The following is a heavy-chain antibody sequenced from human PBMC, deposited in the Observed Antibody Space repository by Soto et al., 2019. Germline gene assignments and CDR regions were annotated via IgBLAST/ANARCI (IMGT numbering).Heavy chain of an antibody. J-gene: IGHJ4*02. Sequence: GGSLRLSCAASGFTFSSYSMNWVRQAPGKGLEWVSSISSSSSYIYYADSVKGRFTISRDNAKNSLYLQMNSLRAEDTAVYYCASSRSSWYSFDYWGQGTLVTVSS. CDR1: GFTFSSYS. V-gene: IGHV3-21*01. D-gene: IGHD6-13*01. CDR2: ISSSSSYI. CDR3: ASSRSSWYSFDY.